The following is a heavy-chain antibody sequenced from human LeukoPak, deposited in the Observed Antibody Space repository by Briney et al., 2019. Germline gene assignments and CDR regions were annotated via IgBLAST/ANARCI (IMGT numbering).Heavy chain of an antibody. D-gene: IGHD1-14*01. CDR2: INHSGST. J-gene: IGHJ6*03. Sequence: SETLSLTCAVYGGSFSGYYWSWIRQPPGKGLEWIGEINHSGSTNYNPSLKSRVTISVDTSKNQFSLKLSSVTAADTAVYYCARGIAWWEPLGYYYYHMDVWGKGTTVTVSS. CDR3: ARGIAWWEPLGYYYYHMDV. V-gene: IGHV4-34*01. CDR1: GGSFSGYY.